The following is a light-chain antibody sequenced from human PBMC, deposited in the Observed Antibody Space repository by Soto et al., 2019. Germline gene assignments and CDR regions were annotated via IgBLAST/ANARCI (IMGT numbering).Light chain of an antibody. CDR1: SDDIGTYEY. Sequence: QSLLTEPPSVSFSPGQSIRISCTGSSDDIGTYEYISWHQHHPGKAPKLILFGVSDRPSGISDRFSGSKSGNTASLTIFGLQVEDEAVYYCSSYTTGSTLPWVFGTGTKVTVL. J-gene: IGLJ1*01. V-gene: IGLV2-14*01. CDR2: GVS. CDR3: SSYTTGSTLPWV.